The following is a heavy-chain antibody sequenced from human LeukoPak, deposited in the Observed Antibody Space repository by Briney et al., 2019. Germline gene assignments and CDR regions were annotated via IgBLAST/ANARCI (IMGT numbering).Heavy chain of an antibody. V-gene: IGHV4-39*02. CDR2: MYYSGST. J-gene: IGHJ5*02. Sequence: SETLSLTCTVSGGSISSSSYYWGWIRQPPGKGLEWIGSMYYSGSTYYNPSLKSRVTISVDTSKNQFSLKLSSVTAADTAVYYCAREGLRGYDILTGYKTHWFDPWGQGTLVTVSS. D-gene: IGHD3-9*01. CDR3: AREGLRGYDILTGYKTHWFDP. CDR1: GGSISSSSYY.